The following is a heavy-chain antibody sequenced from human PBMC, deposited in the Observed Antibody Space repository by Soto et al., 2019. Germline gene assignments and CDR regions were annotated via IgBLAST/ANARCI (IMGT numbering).Heavy chain of an antibody. CDR1: GFTVSNNY. CDR2: IYSGGYT. J-gene: IGHJ4*02. D-gene: IGHD6-6*01. Sequence: EVQLVESGGGLIQPGGSLRLSCAVSGFTVSNNYMSWVRQAPGKGLEGVSVIYSGGYTAYGDSVKGRFTISRDNSKNTLYLKRKSRGADDPAVFYWGTRPGGGGYWGQGTLVTVSS. V-gene: IGHV3-53*01. CDR3: GTRPGGGGY.